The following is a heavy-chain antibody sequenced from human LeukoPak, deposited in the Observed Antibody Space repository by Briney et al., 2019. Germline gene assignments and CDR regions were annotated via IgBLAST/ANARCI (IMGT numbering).Heavy chain of an antibody. Sequence: GGSLRLSCAASGFTFSSYGMLWVRQAPGKGLEWVAVISYDGSNKYYADSVKGRFTISRDNSKNTLYLQMNSLRAEDTAVYYCAKDARDYGDYSAGFDYWGQGTLVTVSS. CDR2: ISYDGSNK. D-gene: IGHD4-17*01. J-gene: IGHJ4*02. V-gene: IGHV3-30*18. CDR3: AKDARDYGDYSAGFDY. CDR1: GFTFSSYG.